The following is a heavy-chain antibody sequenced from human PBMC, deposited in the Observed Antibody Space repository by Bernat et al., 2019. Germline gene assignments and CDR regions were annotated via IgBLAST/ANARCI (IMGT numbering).Heavy chain of an antibody. Sequence: EVQLVESGGGLVKPGRSLRLPCTASGFTFGDYAMSWFRQAPGKGLEWVGCIRSKAYGGTTEYSASGKARFTISRDDSKSIAYLQMNSLKTEDTAVYYCTRDIGVLRFLEWLLYGFDYWGQGTLVTVSS. J-gene: IGHJ4*02. CDR2: IRSKAYGGTT. CDR1: GFTFGDYA. CDR3: TRDIGVLRFLEWLLYGFDY. V-gene: IGHV3-49*05. D-gene: IGHD3-3*01.